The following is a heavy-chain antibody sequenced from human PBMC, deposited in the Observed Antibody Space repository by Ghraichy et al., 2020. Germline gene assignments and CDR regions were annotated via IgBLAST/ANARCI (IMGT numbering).Heavy chain of an antibody. J-gene: IGHJ6*03. V-gene: IGHV4-61*02. CDR2: IYTSGST. CDR3: ARLIRKTGPNYYYYMDV. CDR1: GGSISSGSYY. D-gene: IGHD1-1*01. Sequence: SETLSLTCTVSGGSISSGSYYWSWIRQPAGKGLEWIGRIYTSGSTNYNPSLKSRVTISVDTSKNQFSLKLSSVTAADTAVYYCARLIRKTGPNYYYYMDVWGKGTTVTVSS.